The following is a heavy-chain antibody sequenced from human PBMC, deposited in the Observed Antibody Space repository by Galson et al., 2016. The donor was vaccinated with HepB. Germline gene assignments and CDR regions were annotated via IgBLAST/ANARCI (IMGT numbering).Heavy chain of an antibody. CDR3: AKQSPYSSSSPYYFDS. CDR1: GFNFDSYA. Sequence: SLRLSCAASGFNFDSYALSWVRQAPGKGLEWVSVISGTDDSTHYADSVKGRFTISRDNSKDTLYLQMNSLRPEDTAVYYCAKQSPYSSSSPYYFDSWGQGTLVTVSS. CDR2: ISGTDDST. D-gene: IGHD6-6*01. V-gene: IGHV3-23*01. J-gene: IGHJ4*02.